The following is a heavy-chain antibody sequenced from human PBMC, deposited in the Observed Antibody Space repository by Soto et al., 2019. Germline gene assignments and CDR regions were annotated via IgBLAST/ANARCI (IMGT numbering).Heavy chain of an antibody. CDR2: ISSSSSYI. CDR3: ARAVKEYCSGGSCYFGNWFDP. CDR1: GFTFSSYS. J-gene: IGHJ5*02. Sequence: EVQLVESGGGLVKPGGSLRLSCAASGFTFSSYSMNWVRQAPGKGLEWVSSISSSSSYIYYADSVKGRFTISRDNAKNSMSLQMKSLRAEDKAVYYCARAVKEYCSGGSCYFGNWFDPGGQGTLVTFSS. V-gene: IGHV3-21*01. D-gene: IGHD2-15*01.